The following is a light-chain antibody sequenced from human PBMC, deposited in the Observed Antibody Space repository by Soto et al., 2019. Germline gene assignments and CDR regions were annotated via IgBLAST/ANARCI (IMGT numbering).Light chain of an antibody. CDR3: QQSNSFPLT. V-gene: IGKV1-39*01. CDR2: AAS. Sequence: DIQLPPSPSSLSASVGDRFTITCRASQSISSYLNWYQQKPGKAPNLLIYAASSLQSGVPSRFSGSGSGTDFTLTISSLQPEDFATYYCQQSNSFPLTFGGGTKVDIK. CDR1: QSISSY. J-gene: IGKJ4*01.